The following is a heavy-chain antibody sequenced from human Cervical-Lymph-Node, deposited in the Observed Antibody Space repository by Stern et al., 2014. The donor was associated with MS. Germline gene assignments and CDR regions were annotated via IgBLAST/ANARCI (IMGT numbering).Heavy chain of an antibody. J-gene: IGHJ6*02. CDR3: AKQYFDSSGYSYYYGMDV. Sequence: EVQLVESGGDLVQPGGSLRLSCAASGFTFNKYAMNWVRQAPGKGLAWVSTISGSGGSIYYADSVKGRFTSSRDNSENTLYLQMHSLRAEDTAIYYCAKQYFDSSGYSYYYGMDVWGQGTTVTVSS. D-gene: IGHD3-22*01. CDR1: GFTFNKYA. CDR2: ISGSGGSI. V-gene: IGHV3-23*04.